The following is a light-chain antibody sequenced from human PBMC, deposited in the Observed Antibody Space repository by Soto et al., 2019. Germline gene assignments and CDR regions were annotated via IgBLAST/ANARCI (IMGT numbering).Light chain of an antibody. J-gene: IGLJ2*01. CDR3: SSYTTNITPVV. CDR2: EVT. V-gene: IGLV2-14*01. Sequence: QSALTQPASVSGSPGQSITISCTGTSGDIGGYNYVSWYQQHPGKAPKLLISEVTNRPSGVSNRFSGSKSGNTASLTISWLQAEDEADYYCSSYTTNITPVVFGGGTKVTVL. CDR1: SGDIGGYNY.